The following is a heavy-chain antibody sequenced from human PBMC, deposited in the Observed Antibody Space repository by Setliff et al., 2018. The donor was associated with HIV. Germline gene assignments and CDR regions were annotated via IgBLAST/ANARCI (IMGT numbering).Heavy chain of an antibody. V-gene: IGHV4-30-2*01. CDR1: GGSISSGGYS. D-gene: IGHD6-6*01. CDR2: IYHSGST. Sequence: PSQTLSLTCAVSGGSISSGGYSWNWIRQPPGKGLEWIGYIYHSGSTFYNPSLKSRVTISVDRSKNQFSLKLTSVTAADTAVYYCVRGGSSSSWFYFDYWGQGTLVTVSS. CDR3: VRGGSSSSWFYFDY. J-gene: IGHJ4*02.